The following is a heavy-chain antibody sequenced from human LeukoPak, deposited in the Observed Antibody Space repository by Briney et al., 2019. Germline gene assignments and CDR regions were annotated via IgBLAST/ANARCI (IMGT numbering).Heavy chain of an antibody. CDR3: ARDSRNYYDTSGYSDFGY. D-gene: IGHD3-22*01. Sequence: GASVKVSCKASGYTFTGYYIHWVRQAPGQGLEWMGRINPNSGGTNYARKFQGRVTMTRDTSISTAYMELSRLRSDDTAVYYCARDSRNYYDTSGYSDFGYWGQGTLVTVSS. CDR1: GYTFTGYY. CDR2: INPNSGGT. J-gene: IGHJ4*02. V-gene: IGHV1-2*06.